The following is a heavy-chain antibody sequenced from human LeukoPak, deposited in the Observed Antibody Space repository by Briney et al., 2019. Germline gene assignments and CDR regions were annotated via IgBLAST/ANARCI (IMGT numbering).Heavy chain of an antibody. Sequence: PSETLSLTCGVSGGSISSTNWWTWVRQPPGEGLEWIGEVHLSGRTNYNPSLKSRVTISIDTSKNQFSLKLTSATAADTAVYYCARGDDYKSTLFDYWGQGTLVTVSS. V-gene: IGHV4-4*02. CDR1: GGSISSTNW. CDR3: ARGDDYKSTLFDY. D-gene: IGHD5-12*01. J-gene: IGHJ4*02. CDR2: VHLSGRT.